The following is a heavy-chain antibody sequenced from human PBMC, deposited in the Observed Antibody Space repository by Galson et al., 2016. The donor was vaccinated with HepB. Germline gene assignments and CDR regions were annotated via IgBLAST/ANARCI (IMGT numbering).Heavy chain of an antibody. CDR2: IYSGGST. D-gene: IGHD1-1*01. Sequence: SLRLSCAASGFTLSNNYMSWVRQAPGKGAEWVSLIYSGGSTNHADSVKGRFTLSRDNSKNTLYLQMNNLRAEDTAEYYCASTTGTTPGGYWGQGTLVTVSS. CDR3: ASTTGTTPGGY. J-gene: IGHJ4*02. V-gene: IGHV3-53*01. CDR1: GFTLSNNY.